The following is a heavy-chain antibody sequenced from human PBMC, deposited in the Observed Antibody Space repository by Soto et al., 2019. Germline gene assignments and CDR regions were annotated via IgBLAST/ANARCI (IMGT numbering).Heavy chain of an antibody. Sequence: QLQESGPGLVEPSGTLSLTCAVSRGSMSSSDWWCWVRQAPGKGLEWIGETYHSGNPNYNPSLKSRVTLSVDNSKNQFSLTLTSVTAADTGVYYCATWGRAAFDSWGQGTMVTVSS. V-gene: IGHV4-4*02. CDR3: ATWGRAAFDS. J-gene: IGHJ3*02. CDR1: RGSMSSSDW. CDR2: TYHSGNP. D-gene: IGHD3-16*01.